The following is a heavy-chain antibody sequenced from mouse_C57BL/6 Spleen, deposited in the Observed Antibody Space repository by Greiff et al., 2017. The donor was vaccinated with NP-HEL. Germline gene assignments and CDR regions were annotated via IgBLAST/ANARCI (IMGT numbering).Heavy chain of an antibody. D-gene: IGHD4-1*01. CDR1: GYTFTSYW. V-gene: IGHV1-7*01. CDR3: AYLGRGEYYAMDY. CDR2: INPSSGYT. Sequence: QVQLKESGAELAKPGASVKLSCKASGYTFTSYWMHWVKQRPGQGLEWIGYINPSSGYTKYNQKFKDKATLTADKSSSTAYMQLSSLTYEDSAVYYCAYLGRGEYYAMDYWGQGTSVTVSS. J-gene: IGHJ4*01.